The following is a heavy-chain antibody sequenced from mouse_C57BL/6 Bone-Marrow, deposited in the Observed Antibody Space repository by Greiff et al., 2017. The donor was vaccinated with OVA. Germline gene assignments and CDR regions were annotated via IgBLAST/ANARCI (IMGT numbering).Heavy chain of an antibody. CDR3: ASLWLRRGAY. V-gene: IGHV1-81*01. D-gene: IGHD2-2*01. CDR2: LYPRSGNT. Sequence: VKLQESGAELARPGASVKLSCKASGYTFTSYGISWVKQRTGQGLEWIGELYPRSGNTYYNEKFKGKATLTADKSSSTAYMELRSLTSEDSAVYFCASLWLRRGAYWGQGTLVTVAA. J-gene: IGHJ3*01. CDR1: GYTFTSYG.